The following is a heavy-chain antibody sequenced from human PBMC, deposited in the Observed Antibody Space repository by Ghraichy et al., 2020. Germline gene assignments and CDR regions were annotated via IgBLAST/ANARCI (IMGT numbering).Heavy chain of an antibody. V-gene: IGHV3-64D*06. CDR3: VKESYDFWSAENYFDY. J-gene: IGHJ4*02. D-gene: IGHD3-3*01. CDR2: ISSNGGST. CDR1: GFTFSSYA. Sequence: GGSLRLSCSASGFTFSSYAMHWVRQAPGKGLEYVSAISSNGGSTYYADSVKGRFTISRDNSKNTLYLQMSSLRAEDTAVYYCVKESYDFWSAENYFDYWGQGTLVTVSS.